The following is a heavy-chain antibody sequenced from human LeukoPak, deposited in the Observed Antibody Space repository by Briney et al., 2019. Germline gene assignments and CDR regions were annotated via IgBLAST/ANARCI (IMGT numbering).Heavy chain of an antibody. V-gene: IGHV3-30-3*01. Sequence: GGSLRLTCAASGFTFSTYIMHWVRQAPGKGLEWVAVISDDGNNKYYADSVKGRFTISRDNSKNTLYLQMNSLRPEDTAVYYCARVPYYDFWSGSPPLGWFDPWGQGTLVTVSS. CDR1: GFTFSTYI. J-gene: IGHJ5*02. CDR3: ARVPYYDFWSGSPPLGWFDP. D-gene: IGHD3-3*01. CDR2: ISDDGNNK.